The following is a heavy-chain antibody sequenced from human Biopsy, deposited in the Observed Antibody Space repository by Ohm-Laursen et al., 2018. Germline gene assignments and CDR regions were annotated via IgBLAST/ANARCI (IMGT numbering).Heavy chain of an antibody. J-gene: IGHJ5*02. CDR1: EGSVSSFN. CDR2: IYYSGRT. V-gene: IGHV4-59*08. CDR3: ARHPTGFWFDP. Sequence: SDTLSRTCTVSEGSVSSFNWSWVRQPTGRGLEWSGYIYYSGRTNNNPSLKSRVTMTVDTSKNQFFLKVSSVTAADTALYFWARHPTGFWFDPWGQGILVTVSS.